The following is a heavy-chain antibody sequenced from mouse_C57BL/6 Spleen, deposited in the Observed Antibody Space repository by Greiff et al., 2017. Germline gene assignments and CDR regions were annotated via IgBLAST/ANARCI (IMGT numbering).Heavy chain of an antibody. CDR1: GYTFTDYY. D-gene: IGHD2-1*01. J-gene: IGHJ2*01. CDR3: AKIRGNAYFDY. V-gene: IGHV1-26*01. CDR2: INPNNGGT. Sequence: EVQLQQSGPELVKPGASVKISCKASGYTFTDYYMNWVKQSHGKSLEWIGDINPNNGGTSYNQKFKGKATLTLDKSSSTAYMELRSLTSEDSAVYYCAKIRGNAYFDYWGQGTTLTVSS.